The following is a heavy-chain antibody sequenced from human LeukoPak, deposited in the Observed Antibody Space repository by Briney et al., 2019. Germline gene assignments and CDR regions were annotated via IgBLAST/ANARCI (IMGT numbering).Heavy chain of an antibody. J-gene: IGHJ4*02. CDR3: AKDGKKYGSTWDFDY. CDR2: ISGSGGNT. CDR1: GFTLRSYA. D-gene: IGHD6-13*01. V-gene: IGHV3-23*01. Sequence: GGSLRLSCAASGFTLRSYAMIWVRQTPGKGLEWVSGISGSGGNTNYADSVKGRFTISRDNSKHTLYLQLNSLRAEDTAVYYCAKDGKKYGSTWDFDYWGQGTLVTVSS.